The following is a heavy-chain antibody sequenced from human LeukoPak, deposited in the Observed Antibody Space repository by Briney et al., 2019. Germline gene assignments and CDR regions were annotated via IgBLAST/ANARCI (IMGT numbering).Heavy chain of an antibody. CDR1: GGSFSGYY. CDR2: INHSGST. J-gene: IGHJ6*02. V-gene: IGHV4-34*01. D-gene: IGHD2-15*01. Sequence: SETLSLTCAVYGGSFSGYYWSWIRQPPGKGLEWIGEINHSGSTNYNPSLKSRVTISVDTSKNQFSLKLSSVTAADTAVYYCARGEGRSGLYYYYYGMDVWGQGTTVTVSS. CDR3: ARGEGRSGLYYYYYGMDV.